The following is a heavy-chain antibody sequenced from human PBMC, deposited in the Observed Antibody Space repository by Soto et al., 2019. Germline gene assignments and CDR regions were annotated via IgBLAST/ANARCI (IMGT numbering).Heavy chain of an antibody. D-gene: IGHD2-2*01. V-gene: IGHV3-30-3*01. CDR3: ARDMGGVYCSSTSCSAPLDY. CDR1: GFTFSSYA. J-gene: IGHJ4*02. CDR2: ISYDGSNK. Sequence: GGSLRLSCAAPGFTFSSYAMHWVRQAPGKGLEWVAVISYDGSNKYYADSVKGRFTISRDNSKNTLYLQMNSLRAEDTAVYYCARDMGGVYCSSTSCSAPLDYWGQGTLVTVSS.